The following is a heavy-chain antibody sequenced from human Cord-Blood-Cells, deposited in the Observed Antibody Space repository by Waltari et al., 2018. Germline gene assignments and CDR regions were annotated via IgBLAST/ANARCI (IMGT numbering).Heavy chain of an antibody. Sequence: QVQLQQWGAGLLKPSETLSLTCAVYGGSFSGYYWSWIRQPPGKGLEWIGEINHSGSTNYNPSLKSRVTISVDTSKNQFSLKLSSVTAADTAVYYCASITQYYDSSGYYEYFQHWGQGTLVTVSS. CDR1: GGSFSGYY. D-gene: IGHD3-22*01. V-gene: IGHV4-34*01. CDR3: ASITQYYDSSGYYEYFQH. CDR2: INHSGST. J-gene: IGHJ1*01.